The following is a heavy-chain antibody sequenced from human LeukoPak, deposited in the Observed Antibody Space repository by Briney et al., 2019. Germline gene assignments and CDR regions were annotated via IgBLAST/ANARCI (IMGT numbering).Heavy chain of an antibody. J-gene: IGHJ3*02. CDR1: GYTLTELS. CDR2: FYPEDGET. CDR3: ATESELRTSPMGSCYAFDI. D-gene: IGHD2-15*01. Sequence: ASVKVSCKVSGYTLTELSMHWVRQAPGKGLEWMGGFYPEDGETIYAQKFQGRVTMTEDTSTDTAYMELSSPRSEDTAVYYCATESELRTSPMGSCYAFDIWGQGTMVTVSS. V-gene: IGHV1-24*01.